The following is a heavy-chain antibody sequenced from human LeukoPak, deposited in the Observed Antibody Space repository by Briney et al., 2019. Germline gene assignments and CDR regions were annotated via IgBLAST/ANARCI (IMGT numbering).Heavy chain of an antibody. Sequence: GGSLRLSCAASGFTFRSYGMHWVRQAPGKGLEWVAFTRYDGSITYYADSVKGRLSISRDNSKNTLHLQMNSLRAEDTAVYYCVKDKRDDYDEYYFDYWGQGTLVTVSS. D-gene: IGHD4-17*01. J-gene: IGHJ4*02. CDR3: VKDKRDDYDEYYFDY. V-gene: IGHV3-30*02. CDR2: TRYDGSIT. CDR1: GFTFRSYG.